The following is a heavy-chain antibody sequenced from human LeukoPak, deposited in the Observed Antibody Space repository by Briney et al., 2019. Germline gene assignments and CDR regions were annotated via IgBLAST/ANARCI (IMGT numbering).Heavy chain of an antibody. Sequence: GGSLRLSCAASGFTLSNYGMHWVRQAPGKGLEWVAVIWYDGTNKQYVDSVKGRFTISRDNAKNSLYLQMNGLRAEDTAVYYCARDLRIDSSGYIPPYYFDYWGQGTLVTVSS. CDR3: ARDLRIDSSGYIPPYYFDY. D-gene: IGHD3-22*01. J-gene: IGHJ4*02. CDR1: GFTLSNYG. V-gene: IGHV3-33*01. CDR2: IWYDGTNK.